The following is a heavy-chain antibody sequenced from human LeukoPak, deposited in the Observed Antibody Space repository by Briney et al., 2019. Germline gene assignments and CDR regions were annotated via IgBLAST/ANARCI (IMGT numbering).Heavy chain of an antibody. CDR3: ARDLRLTYYYYMNV. V-gene: IGHV3-20*04. J-gene: IGHJ6*03. D-gene: IGHD3-16*01. CDR2: INWNGGST. CDR1: GFTFDDYG. Sequence: GGSLRLFCAASGFTFDDYGMSWVRQAPGKGLEWVSGINWNGGSTGYADSVKGRFTISRDNAKNSLYLQMNSLRAEDTALYYCARDLRLTYYYYMNVGGKGSTVTVSS.